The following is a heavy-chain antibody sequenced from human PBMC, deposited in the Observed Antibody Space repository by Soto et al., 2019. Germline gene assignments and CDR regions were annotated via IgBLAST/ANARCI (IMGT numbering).Heavy chain of an antibody. CDR3: ARDHCTTTSCYTVWFDP. CDR1: GFTFSSYW. J-gene: IGHJ5*02. V-gene: IGHV3-74*01. CDR2: INSDGSST. Sequence: PGGSLRLSCAASGFTFSSYWMHWVRQPPGKGPVWVARINSDGSSTTYADSVKGRFIISRDNAENTLDLQMNSLRAEDTAVYYCARDHCTTTSCYTVWFDPWGQGTLVTVYS. D-gene: IGHD2-2*02.